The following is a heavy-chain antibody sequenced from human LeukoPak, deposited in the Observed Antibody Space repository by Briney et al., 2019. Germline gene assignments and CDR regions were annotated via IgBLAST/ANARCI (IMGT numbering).Heavy chain of an antibody. CDR2: INHSGST. V-gene: IGHV4-34*01. D-gene: IGHD6-13*01. CDR3: ARATGYSSRGYFDY. Sequence: SETLSLTCAVYGGSFSGYYWSWIRQPPGKGLEWIGEINHSGSTNYNPSLKSRVTISVDTSKNQFSLKLSSVTAADTAVHYCARATGYSSRGYFDYWGQGTLVTVSS. CDR1: GGSFSGYY. J-gene: IGHJ4*02.